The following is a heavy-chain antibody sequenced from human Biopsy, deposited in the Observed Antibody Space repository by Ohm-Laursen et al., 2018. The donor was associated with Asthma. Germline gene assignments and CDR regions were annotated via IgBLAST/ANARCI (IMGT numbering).Heavy chain of an antibody. D-gene: IGHD2-15*01. CDR2: IKEDGSEK. Sequence: GSLRLSCAAPGFTFSTSWMTWVRQAPGKGLEWVANIKEDGSEKNYVDSVKGRFIISRDNGKNSLYLQMNSLRAEDTAVYYCARGVDLRSVYWGQGTLVTVSS. J-gene: IGHJ4*02. CDR1: GFTFSTSW. V-gene: IGHV3-7*05. CDR3: ARGVDLRSVY.